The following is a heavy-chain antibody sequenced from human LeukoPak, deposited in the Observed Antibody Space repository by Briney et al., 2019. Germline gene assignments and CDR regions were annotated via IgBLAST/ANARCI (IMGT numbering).Heavy chain of an antibody. J-gene: IGHJ4*02. CDR1: EFTFSSYA. Sequence: PGGSLRLSCAASEFTFSSYAMGWVHQAPGKGLEWVASISGTGSGTYYADSVKGRFTISRDNSKNEMYLQMNSLRAEDTAVYYCVKDFGNRVATVDCWGRGTLVTVSS. V-gene: IGHV3-23*01. CDR3: VKDFGNRVATVDC. CDR2: ISGTGSGT. D-gene: IGHD5-12*01.